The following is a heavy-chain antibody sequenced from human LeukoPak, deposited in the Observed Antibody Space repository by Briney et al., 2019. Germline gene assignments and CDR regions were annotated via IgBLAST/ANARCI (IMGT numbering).Heavy chain of an antibody. D-gene: IGHD3-22*01. J-gene: IGHJ4*02. CDR3: ARQEGDYYDSSGYLDY. Sequence: PGGSLRLSCAASGFTFSDYYMSWIRQAPGKGLEWVSAISGSGGSTYYADSVKGRFTISRDNSKNTLYLQMNSLRAEDTAVYYCARQEGDYYDSSGYLDYWGQGTLVTVSS. CDR2: ISGSGGST. CDR1: GFTFSDYY. V-gene: IGHV3-23*01.